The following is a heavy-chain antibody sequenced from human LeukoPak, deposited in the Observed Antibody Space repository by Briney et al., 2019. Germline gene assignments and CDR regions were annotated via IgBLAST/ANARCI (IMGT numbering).Heavy chain of an antibody. CDR1: GYTFTGYY. D-gene: IGHD3-22*01. CDR3: ARAQYYYDSSGPAGGYAFDI. V-gene: IGHV1-2*02. CDR2: INPNSGGT. J-gene: IGHJ3*02. Sequence: ASVKVSCKASGYTFTGYYMHWVRQAPGQGREWMGWINPNSGGTNYAQKFQGRVTMTRDTSISTAYMELSRLRSDDTAVYYCARAQYYYDSSGPAGGYAFDIRGQGTMVTVSS.